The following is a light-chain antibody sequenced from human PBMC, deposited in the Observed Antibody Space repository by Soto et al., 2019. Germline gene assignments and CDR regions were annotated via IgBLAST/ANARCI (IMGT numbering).Light chain of an antibody. Sequence: DIQMTQSPSSLSSCIGDRFTITCGASQTISSWLAWYQQKPGKAPKLLIYKASTLKSGVPSRFSGSGSGTEFTLTISSLQPDDFATYYCQHYNSYSEAFGQGTKVDIK. J-gene: IGKJ1*01. CDR1: QTISSW. CDR2: KAS. CDR3: QHYNSYSEA. V-gene: IGKV1-5*03.